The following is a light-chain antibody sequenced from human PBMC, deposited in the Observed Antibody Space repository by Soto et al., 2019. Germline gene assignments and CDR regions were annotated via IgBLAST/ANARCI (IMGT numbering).Light chain of an antibody. J-gene: IGKJ2*01. V-gene: IGKV3-20*01. Sequence: EIVLTQSPGTLSFSPGERATLSCRASQIVTRNYLAWYQQKPGQAPRLLIYGASSSATGIPDRFSGSGSGTDFTLTISRLEPEDVAVYYCQQYGSSLYTFGQGTKLEIK. CDR2: GAS. CDR3: QQYGSSLYT. CDR1: QIVTRNY.